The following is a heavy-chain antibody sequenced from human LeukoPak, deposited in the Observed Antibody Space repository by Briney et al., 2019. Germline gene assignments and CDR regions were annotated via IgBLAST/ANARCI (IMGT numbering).Heavy chain of an antibody. V-gene: IGHV3-30*02. D-gene: IGHD3-22*01. Sequence: PGGSLRLSCAASGFTFSSYGMHWVRQAPGKGLEWVAFIRYDGSNKYYADSVKGRFTISRDNSKNTLYLQMNSLRAEDTAVYYCAKDYYDSSGYYYRYYYYYYYMDVWGKGTTVTISS. CDR1: GFTFSSYG. J-gene: IGHJ6*03. CDR2: IRYDGSNK. CDR3: AKDYYDSSGYYYRYYYYYYYMDV.